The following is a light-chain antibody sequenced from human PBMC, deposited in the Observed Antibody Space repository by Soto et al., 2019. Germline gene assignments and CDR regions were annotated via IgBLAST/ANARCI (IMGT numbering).Light chain of an antibody. J-gene: IGKJ1*01. V-gene: IGKV1-8*01. CDR2: AAS. CDR1: QGISSY. CDR3: QQYYSYPPWA. Sequence: AIRMTQSPSSLSASTGDRVTITCRASQGISSYLGWYQQKPGKAPKLLIYAASTLQSGVPSRFSGSGSGTDFTLTISCLQSEDFATYYCQQYYSYPPWAFGQGTKVDIK.